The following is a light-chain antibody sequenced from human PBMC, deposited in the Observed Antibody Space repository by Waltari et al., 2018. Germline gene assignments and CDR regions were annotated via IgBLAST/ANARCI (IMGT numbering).Light chain of an antibody. J-gene: IGKJ1*01. CDR3: QHYYNIPRT. Sequence: DIQMTQSPSSLSASVGDRVTITCRASQAIRDSLAWYQQKPGKAPTLLLYGASRLDSGVPVRFSGSGSGTDFTLTITSLQPEDFATYYCQHYYNIPRTFGQGTKVEVK. CDR2: GAS. V-gene: IGKV1-NL1*01. CDR1: QAIRDS.